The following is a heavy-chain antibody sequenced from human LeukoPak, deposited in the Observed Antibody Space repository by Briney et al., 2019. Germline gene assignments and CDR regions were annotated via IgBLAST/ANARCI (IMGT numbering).Heavy chain of an antibody. CDR1: GFTFSTYS. J-gene: IGHJ4*02. CDR2: ISISSTTV. D-gene: IGHD3-22*01. CDR3: ARAVNYYDSSGYQY. Sequence: GGSLRLSCAASGFTFSTYSMNWVRQAPGKGLEWVSYISISSTTVYYADSVKGRFTISRDNAKNSLYLQMNSLRAEDTAVYYCARAVNYYDSSGYQYWGQGTLVTVSS. V-gene: IGHV3-48*04.